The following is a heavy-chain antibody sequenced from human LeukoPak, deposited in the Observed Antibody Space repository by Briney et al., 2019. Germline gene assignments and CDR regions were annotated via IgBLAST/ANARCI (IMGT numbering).Heavy chain of an antibody. D-gene: IGHD6-13*01. CDR2: INHSGWT. J-gene: IGHJ4*02. V-gene: IGHV4-34*01. CDR1: GGFFGGYY. Sequence: SETLSLTCAVYGGFFGGYYWTWIRQSPGKGLEWIGEINHSGWTNYNPSLESRVTISLDASRTQFSLKMNSLSAADTAVYYCAREVAASSWSYWGQGTLVTVSS. CDR3: AREVAASSWSY.